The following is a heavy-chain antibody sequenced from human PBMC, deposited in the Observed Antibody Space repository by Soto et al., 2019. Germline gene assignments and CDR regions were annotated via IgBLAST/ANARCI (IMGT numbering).Heavy chain of an antibody. CDR2: IYYSGST. Sequence: SETLSLTCTVSGGSISRYYWSWIRQPPGKGLEWIGYIYYSGSTNYNPSLKSRVTISVDTSKNQFSLKLSSVTAADTAVYYCARGGLGLYYYDSSGYPYYYYGMDVWGQGTTVTVSS. CDR1: GGSISRYY. V-gene: IGHV4-59*01. D-gene: IGHD3-22*01. CDR3: ARGGLGLYYYDSSGYPYYYYGMDV. J-gene: IGHJ6*02.